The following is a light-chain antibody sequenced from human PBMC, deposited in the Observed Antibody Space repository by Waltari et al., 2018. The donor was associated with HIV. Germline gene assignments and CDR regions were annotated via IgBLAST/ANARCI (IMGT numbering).Light chain of an antibody. CDR2: GAH. CDR3: QQYNAWPLT. CDR1: QSVSSN. V-gene: IGKV3-15*01. Sequence: EIVLTQSPGTLSVSPGERATLSCRASQSVSSNLAWFQQKPGQAPRLVIYGAHTRATGIPDRFSGSGSGTEFTLTISSLQSEDFAVYYCQQYNAWPLTFGQGTKVEIK. J-gene: IGKJ1*01.